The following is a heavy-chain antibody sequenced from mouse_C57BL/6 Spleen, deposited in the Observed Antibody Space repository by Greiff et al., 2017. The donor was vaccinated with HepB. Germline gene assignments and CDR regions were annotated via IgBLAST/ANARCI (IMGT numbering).Heavy chain of an antibody. CDR1: GYTFPSYW. J-gene: IGHJ3*01. CDR2: INPSNGGT. CDR3: ARVGTSDGSSVWFAY. Sequence: VQLQQPGTELVKPGASVKLSCKASGYTFPSYWMHGVKQRPGQGLEWIGNINPSNGGTNYNEKFKSKATLTVDKSSSTAYMQLSSLTSEDSAVYYCARVGTSDGSSVWFAYWCQGTLVTVSA. V-gene: IGHV1-53*01. D-gene: IGHD1-1*01.